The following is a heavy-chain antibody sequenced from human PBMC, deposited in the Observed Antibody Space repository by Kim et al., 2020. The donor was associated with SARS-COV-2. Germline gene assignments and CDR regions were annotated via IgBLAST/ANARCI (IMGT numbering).Heavy chain of an antibody. Sequence: GESLKISCKGSGYSFNNYWIGWVRQMPGKGLEWMGVIYAGDSDTRYSPSFQGQVTISVDKSISTAYLQWSSLKASDTAMYYCARHDSSAWSIDFWGQGTLVTVSS. CDR3: ARHDSSAWSIDF. D-gene: IGHD6-19*01. J-gene: IGHJ4*02. V-gene: IGHV5-51*01. CDR1: GYSFNNYW. CDR2: IYAGDSDT.